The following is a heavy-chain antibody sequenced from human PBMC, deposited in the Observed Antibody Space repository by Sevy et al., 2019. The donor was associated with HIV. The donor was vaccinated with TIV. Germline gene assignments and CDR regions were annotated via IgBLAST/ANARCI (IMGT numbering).Heavy chain of an antibody. CDR1: GYTFVTYG. D-gene: IGHD3-16*01. CDR2: ISGNDGST. V-gene: IGHV1-18*01. J-gene: IGHJ4*02. Sequence: ASVKVSCKTSGYTFVTYGISWVRQVPGQGPQWMGWISGNDGSTREAQIFQDRVTMTTDRTTSTAYMEVRRLRSDDTAVYYFVGDANYDSEGSCYPFDDWGQGTLVTVSS. CDR3: VGDANYDSEGSCYPFDD.